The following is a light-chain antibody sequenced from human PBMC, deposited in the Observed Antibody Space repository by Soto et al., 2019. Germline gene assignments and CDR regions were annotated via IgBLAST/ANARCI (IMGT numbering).Light chain of an antibody. CDR3: QQSYSART. J-gene: IGKJ1*01. CDR1: QSVSNNY. CDR2: DAS. V-gene: IGKV3D-20*02. Sequence: EIVLTQSPGTLSLSPGERATLSCRTSQSVSNNYLAWYQQKPGQAPRLLIYDASNRATGIPARFSGSGSGTDFTLTISSLQPEDFATYYCQQSYSARTFGQGTKVDIK.